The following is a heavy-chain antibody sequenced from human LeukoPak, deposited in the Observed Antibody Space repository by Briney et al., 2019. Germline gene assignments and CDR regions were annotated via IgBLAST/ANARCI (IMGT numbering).Heavy chain of an antibody. CDR1: GFIFNTYG. CDR2: TRDDGSKN. Sequence: GGSLTLSCVASGFIFNTYGMHWVRQAPGKGLEWVAYTRDDGSKNWCGDSVKGRFTIFRDNSKNTLYLQMNSLRGEDTAVYYCANGDCRGGRCSSGAYWGQGTLVAVSS. CDR3: ANGDCRGGRCSSGAY. V-gene: IGHV3-30*02. J-gene: IGHJ4*02. D-gene: IGHD2-15*01.